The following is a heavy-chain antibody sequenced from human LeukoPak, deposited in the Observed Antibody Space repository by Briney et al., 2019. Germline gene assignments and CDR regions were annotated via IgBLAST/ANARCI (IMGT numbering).Heavy chain of an antibody. CDR1: GFTFGDYA. CDR2: ISGSGGST. J-gene: IGHJ4*02. D-gene: IGHD4-4*01. V-gene: IGHV3-23*01. Sequence: GGSLRLSCTASGFTFGDYAMSWFRQAPGKGLEWVSAISGSGGSTYYADSVKGRFTISRDNSKNTLCLQMTSLRADDTAVYYCAKEGDSNYGSYWGQGTLVTVSS. CDR3: AKEGDSNYGSY.